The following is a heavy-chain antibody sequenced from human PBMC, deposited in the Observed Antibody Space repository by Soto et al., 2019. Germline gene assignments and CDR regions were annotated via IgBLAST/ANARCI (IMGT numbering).Heavy chain of an antibody. CDR3: SRRRDWTATDPLDY. D-gene: IGHD2-21*01. V-gene: IGHV3-73*02. CDR2: IRNKINTYAT. CDR1: GFTFTDSA. Sequence: EVQLVESGGGLVQPGGYLKLSCAASGFTFTDSAIHWFRQASGKGPEWVGRIRNKINTYATAYAASVKGRFTISRDDATGTTYLQMNSLTTEDTAVYYCSRRRDWTATDPLDYWGQGTLVTVAS. J-gene: IGHJ4*02.